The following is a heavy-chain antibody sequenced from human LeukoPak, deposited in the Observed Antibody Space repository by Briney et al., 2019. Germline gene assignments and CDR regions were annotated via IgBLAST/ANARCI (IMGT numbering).Heavy chain of an antibody. D-gene: IGHD2-2*01. V-gene: IGHV3-53*05. Sequence: GGSLRLSCAASGFTVSSNYMSWVRQAPGKGLEWVSVIYSGGSTYYADSVKGRFTISRDNSKNTLYLQMNSLRAEDTAVYYCARDIGYQLLFRVFDYWGQGTLVTVSS. CDR3: ARDIGYQLLFRVFDY. CDR1: GFTVSSNY. CDR2: IYSGGST. J-gene: IGHJ4*02.